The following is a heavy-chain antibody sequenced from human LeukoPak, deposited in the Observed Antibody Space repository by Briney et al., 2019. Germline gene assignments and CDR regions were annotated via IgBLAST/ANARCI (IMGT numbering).Heavy chain of an antibody. D-gene: IGHD3-10*01. CDR1: GYTFANYE. CDR2: VNPNSGNT. J-gene: IGHJ4*02. Sequence: GASVKVSCKASGYTFANYEIHWVRQATGQVLEWMAWVNPNSGNTNYAQKFQGRVTVTRNTFISTAYMELGSLGFEDTAVYYCARGTSYYASGSYPDFDYWGQGTLVTVSP. V-gene: IGHV1-8*03. CDR3: ARGTSYYASGSYPDFDY.